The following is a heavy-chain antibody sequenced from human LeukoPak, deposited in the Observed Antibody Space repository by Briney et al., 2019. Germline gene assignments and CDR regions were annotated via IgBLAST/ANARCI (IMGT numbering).Heavy chain of an antibody. CDR2: IYYSGST. V-gene: IGHV4-59*01. Sequence: PSETLSLTCTVSGGSISSYYWSWIRQPPGKGLEWIGYIYYSGSTNYNPSLKSRVTISVDTSKNQFSLKLSSVTAADTAVYYCARGGWLPFDYWGQGTLVTVSS. CDR1: GGSISSYY. D-gene: IGHD5-12*01. J-gene: IGHJ4*02. CDR3: ARGGWLPFDY.